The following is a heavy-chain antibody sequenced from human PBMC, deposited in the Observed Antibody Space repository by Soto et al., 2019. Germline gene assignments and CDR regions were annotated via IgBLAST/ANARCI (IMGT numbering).Heavy chain of an antibody. CDR1: GGSISGHY. Sequence: SETLSLTCSVSGGSISGHYWTWIRQSPGKGVEWIGYIFYSGSTNYNPSLKSRVTISVDTSKNQVSLKMSSVTAADTAVYYCARVGSSGWSPDYWGRGTLVTVSS. V-gene: IGHV4-59*11. D-gene: IGHD6-19*01. CDR2: IFYSGST. CDR3: ARVGSSGWSPDY. J-gene: IGHJ4*02.